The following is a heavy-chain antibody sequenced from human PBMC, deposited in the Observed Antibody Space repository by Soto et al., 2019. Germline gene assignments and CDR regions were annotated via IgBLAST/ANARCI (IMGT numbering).Heavy chain of an antibody. J-gene: IGHJ5*02. CDR3: AHSNQGYCSSTSCYYDWFDP. CDR1: GFSLSTSGVG. Sequence: QITLKESGPTLVKPTQTLTLTCNFSGFSLSTSGVGVGWIRQPPGKALEWLALIYWDDDKRYSPSLKSRLTITKDTSKNQVVLTMTNMDPVDTATYYCAHSNQGYCSSTSCYYDWFDPWGQGTLVTVSS. V-gene: IGHV2-5*02. CDR2: IYWDDDK. D-gene: IGHD2-2*01.